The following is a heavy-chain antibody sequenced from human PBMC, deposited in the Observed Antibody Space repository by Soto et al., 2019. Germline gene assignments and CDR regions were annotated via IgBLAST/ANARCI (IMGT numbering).Heavy chain of an antibody. CDR2: VYPRDSDT. V-gene: IGHV5-51*01. Sequence: GESLKISCKASGYIFIDYWIGWVRQMPGKCLVLMGIVYPRDSDTSYSPSFQGQVTISADRSTGTAFLQWRSLKASDTALYYCARPPLPGYSIHFNSWGQGTLVTVSS. CDR1: GYIFIDYW. J-gene: IGHJ4*02. CDR3: ARPPLPGYSIHFNS. D-gene: IGHD2-15*01.